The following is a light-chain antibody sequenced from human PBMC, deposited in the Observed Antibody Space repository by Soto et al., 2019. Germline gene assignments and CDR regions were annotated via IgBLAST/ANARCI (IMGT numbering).Light chain of an antibody. Sequence: ETVLTQSPGTLSLSPGERATLSCRASQAVRNSYVAWYQHRPGQAPRVLIHAASRRDTGIPDRFCGTGFGTEFTLTITRLDPDDFAVYYCQQYGNSPWTFGQGTKVEI. CDR3: QQYGNSPWT. CDR1: QAVRNSY. V-gene: IGKV3-20*01. CDR2: AAS. J-gene: IGKJ1*01.